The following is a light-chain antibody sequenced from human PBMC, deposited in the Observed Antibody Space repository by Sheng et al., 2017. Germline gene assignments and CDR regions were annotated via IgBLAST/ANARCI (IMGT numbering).Light chain of an antibody. Sequence: QSALTQPASVSGSSGQSITISCNGTTSDVGSYDLVSWYQQHPGKAPKVLIYEGSKRPSGVSDRFSGSKSGKTASLTISGLQSEDEADYYCCSYAGSSAWVFGGGTKADR. V-gene: IGLV2-23*01. J-gene: IGLJ3*02. CDR3: CSYAGSSAWV. CDR2: EGS. CDR1: TSDVGSYDL.